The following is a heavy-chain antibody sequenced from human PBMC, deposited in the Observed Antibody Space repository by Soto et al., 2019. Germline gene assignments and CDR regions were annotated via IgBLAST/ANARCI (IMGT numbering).Heavy chain of an antibody. CDR2: IWYDGSNK. J-gene: IGHJ6*02. V-gene: IGHV3-33*01. CDR3: ARASRYCSGGSCYPYYYYGMDV. Sequence: LRLSCAASGFTFSSYGMHWVRQAPGKGLEWVAVIWYDGSNKYYADSVKGRFTISRDNSKNTLYLQMNSLRAEDTAVYYCARASRYCSGGSCYPYYYYGMDVWGQGTTVTVSS. D-gene: IGHD2-15*01. CDR1: GFTFSSYG.